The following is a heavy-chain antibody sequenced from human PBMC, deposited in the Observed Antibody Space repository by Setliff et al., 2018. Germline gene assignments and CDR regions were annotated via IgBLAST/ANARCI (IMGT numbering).Heavy chain of an antibody. CDR1: GYTFAESI. CDR3: ALTTLSLCSGGNCPNAPDI. Sequence: ASVKVSCKASGYTFAESIVSWVRQAPGQGLEWMGWIGVYTGHTSFAQKFEDRVSMSTDKSTNMAYMELRGLRFDDTAIYFCALTTLSLCSGGNCPNAPDIWGQGTLVTVSS. J-gene: IGHJ3*02. D-gene: IGHD2-15*01. CDR2: IGVYTGHT. V-gene: IGHV1-18*04.